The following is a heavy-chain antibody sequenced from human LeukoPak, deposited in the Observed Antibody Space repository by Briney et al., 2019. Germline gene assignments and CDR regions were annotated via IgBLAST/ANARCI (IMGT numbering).Heavy chain of an antibody. CDR2: IYYSGST. D-gene: IGHD6-6*01. CDR1: GGSISSYY. CDR3: ARAARWYYYYMDV. V-gene: IGHV4-59*01. Sequence: EASETLSLTCTVSGGSISSYYWSWIRQPPGKGLEWIGYIYYSGSTNYNPSLKSRVTISVDTSKNQFSLKLSSVTAADTAVYYCARAARWYYYYMDVWGKGTTVTVSS. J-gene: IGHJ6*03.